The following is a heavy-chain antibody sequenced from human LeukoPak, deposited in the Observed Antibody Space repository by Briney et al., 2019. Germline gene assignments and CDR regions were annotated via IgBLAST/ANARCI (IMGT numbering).Heavy chain of an antibody. V-gene: IGHV1-69*13. Sequence: SVKVSCKASGGTFSSYAISWVRQAPGQGLEWMGGIIPIFGTANYAQKFQGRVTITADESTSTAYMELSSLRSEDTAVYYCARDPVIVEATDGGYYYYYYGMDVWGQGTTVTVSS. CDR3: ARDPVIVEATDGGYYYYYYGMDV. CDR1: GGTFSSYA. CDR2: IIPIFGTA. J-gene: IGHJ6*02. D-gene: IGHD1-26*01.